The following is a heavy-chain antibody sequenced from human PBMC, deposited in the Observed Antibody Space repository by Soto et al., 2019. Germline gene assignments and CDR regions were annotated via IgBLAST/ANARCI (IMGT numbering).Heavy chain of an antibody. CDR2: ISNSGSPI. Sequence: GGSLRLSCAASGFTFSDHYMSWIRQAPGKGLEWVSYISNSGSPIYYADSVKGRFTISRDNAKNSLYLQMIGLRAEDTAVYYCAGRDGDVWGQGTTVTVSS. CDR3: AGRDGDV. V-gene: IGHV3-11*01. J-gene: IGHJ6*02. CDR1: GFTFSDHY.